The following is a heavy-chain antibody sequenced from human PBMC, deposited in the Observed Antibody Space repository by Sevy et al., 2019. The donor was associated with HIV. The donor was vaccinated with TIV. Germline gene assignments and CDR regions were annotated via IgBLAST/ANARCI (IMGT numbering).Heavy chain of an antibody. Sequence: GGSLRLSCAASGFNLNSYWMSWVRQAPGKGLEWVANINQDGSVKYYVDSVKGRFTISRDNARNSLYLRMSSLRAEDTALYYCVRAIAAAGSLWGRGTLVTVSS. J-gene: IGHJ4*02. V-gene: IGHV3-7*01. CDR3: VRAIAAAGSL. CDR2: INQDGSVK. CDR1: GFNLNSYW. D-gene: IGHD6-13*01.